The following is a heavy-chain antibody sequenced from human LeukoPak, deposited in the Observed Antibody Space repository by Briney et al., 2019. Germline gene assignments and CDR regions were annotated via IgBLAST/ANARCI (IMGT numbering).Heavy chain of an antibody. D-gene: IGHD5-24*01. CDR2: ISKDGSDE. V-gene: IGHV3-30*04. CDR1: GFAFSSYG. J-gene: IGHJ4*02. Sequence: GGSLRLSCAASGFAFSSYGLHWVRQAPGKGLECVAVISKDGSDEHYADPGKGRFTISRDNSKNTLYLQMNSLRTEDTAVYYCVRDRGDGYNQIDYWGQGTLVTVSS. CDR3: VRDRGDGYNQIDY.